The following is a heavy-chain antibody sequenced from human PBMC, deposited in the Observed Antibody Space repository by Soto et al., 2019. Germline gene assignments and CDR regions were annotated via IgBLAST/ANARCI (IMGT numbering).Heavy chain of an antibody. CDR1: GLTISGKKY. V-gene: IGHV3-53*01. J-gene: IGHJ3*01. D-gene: IGHD1-1*01. Sequence: DVQLVESGGGLIQPGESLRLSCAAFGLTISGKKYVAWVRQAPGKGPEWVSALYDVDGSFNADSVTGRFTTSSDSSKTTVYLQMNDLRPDDTAVYYCATWHEREHAFDVWGQGTTVTISS. CDR2: LYDVDGS. CDR3: ATWHEREHAFDV.